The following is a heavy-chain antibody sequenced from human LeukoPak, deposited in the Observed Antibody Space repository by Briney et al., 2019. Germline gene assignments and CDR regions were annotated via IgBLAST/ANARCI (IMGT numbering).Heavy chain of an antibody. V-gene: IGHV3-48*04. J-gene: IGHJ4*02. CDR2: ISSSSSTI. CDR1: GFTFSSYS. CDR3: AREGSGWYSLFDY. D-gene: IGHD6-19*01. Sequence: GRSLRLSCAASGFTFSSYSMNWVRQAPGKGLEWVSYISSSSSTIYYADSVKGRFTISRDNAKNSLYLQMNSLRAEDTAVYYCAREGSGWYSLFDYWGQGTLVTVSS.